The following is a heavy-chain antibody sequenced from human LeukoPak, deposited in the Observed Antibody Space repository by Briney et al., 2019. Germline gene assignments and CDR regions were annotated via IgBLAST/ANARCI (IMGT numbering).Heavy chain of an antibody. J-gene: IGHJ5*02. D-gene: IGHD3-3*01. Sequence: GASVKVSCKASGYTFIGYYVHWVRQAPGQGLEWMGWINPNSGDTKYAQKFLGRVTMTRDTSISTAYMELSRLRSDDTAVYYCARAFGVVNWFDPWGQGTLVTVSS. CDR3: ARAFGVVNWFDP. CDR2: INPNSGDT. CDR1: GYTFIGYY. V-gene: IGHV1-2*02.